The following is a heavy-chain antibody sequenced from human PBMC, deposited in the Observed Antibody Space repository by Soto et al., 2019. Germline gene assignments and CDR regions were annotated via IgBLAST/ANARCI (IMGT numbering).Heavy chain of an antibody. D-gene: IGHD6-6*01. J-gene: IGHJ6*02. CDR1: GYTFTGYY. CDR3: ARDNSDLEYSSSSGTDYYYYYGIDV. CDR2: INPNSGGT. Sequence: GASVKVSCKASGYTFTGYYMHWVRQAPGQGLEWMGWINPNSGGTNYAQKFQGWVTMTRDTSISTAYMELSRLRSDDTAVYYCARDNSDLEYSSSSGTDYYYYYGIDVWGQGTTVTVSS. V-gene: IGHV1-2*04.